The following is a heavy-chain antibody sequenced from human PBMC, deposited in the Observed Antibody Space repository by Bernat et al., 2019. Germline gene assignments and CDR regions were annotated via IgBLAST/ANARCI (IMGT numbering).Heavy chain of an antibody. CDR3: ARHGNSVYFQY. V-gene: IGHV4-39*01. CDR1: CGSISSSSYY. Sequence: QLQLQESGPGLVKPSETLSLTCTVSCGSISSSSYYWGWIRQPPGKGLEWIGSIYYSGSTYYNPSLKSRVTISVDTSKNQFSLKLSSVTAADTAVYYCARHGNSVYFQYWGQGTLVTVSS. CDR2: IYYSGST. D-gene: IGHD4-23*01. J-gene: IGHJ1*01.